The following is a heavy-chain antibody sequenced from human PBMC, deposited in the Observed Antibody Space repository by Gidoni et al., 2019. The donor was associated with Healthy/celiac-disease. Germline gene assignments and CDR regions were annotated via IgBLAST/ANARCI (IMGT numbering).Heavy chain of an antibody. CDR1: GFTFDDYA. J-gene: IGHJ4*02. D-gene: IGHD5-18*01. Sequence: EVQLVESGGGLVQPGRSLRLSGEASGFTFDDYAMPWVRQAPGKGLEWFSGISWNSGSIGYADSVKGRFTISRDNAKNSLYLQMNSLRAEDTALYYCAKDTGYSYGYGGSFDYWGQGTLVTVSS. CDR2: ISWNSGSI. V-gene: IGHV3-9*01. CDR3: AKDTGYSYGYGGSFDY.